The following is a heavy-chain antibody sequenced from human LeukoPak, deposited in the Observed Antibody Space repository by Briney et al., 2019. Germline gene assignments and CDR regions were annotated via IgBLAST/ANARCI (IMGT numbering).Heavy chain of an antibody. CDR1: GGSISSYY. Sequence: SETLSLTCTVSGGSISSYYWSWIRQPPGKGLEWIGYIYYSGSTNYNPSLKSRVTMSLDSSKSQFSLSLTSVTAADTAVYYCARGGGVLYFGELLETWGQGTLVTVSS. CDR3: ARGGGVLYFGELLET. V-gene: IGHV4-59*12. D-gene: IGHD3-10*01. CDR2: IYYSGST. J-gene: IGHJ5*02.